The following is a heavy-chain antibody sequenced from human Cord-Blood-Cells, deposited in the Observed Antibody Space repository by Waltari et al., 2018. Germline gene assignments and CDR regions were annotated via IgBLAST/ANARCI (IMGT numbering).Heavy chain of an antibody. J-gene: IGHJ5*02. CDR1: GGTFSSYA. Sequence: QVQLVQSGAEVKKPGSSVKVSCKASGGTFSSYAISWVRQAPGQGVEWMGGIIPIFCTANYAQKGQGRVTITADESTSTAYMELGSLRSEDTAVYYCARDGGSYYGWFDPWGQGTLVTVSS. V-gene: IGHV1-69*01. D-gene: IGHD1-26*01. CDR3: ARDGGSYYGWFDP. CDR2: IIPIFCTA.